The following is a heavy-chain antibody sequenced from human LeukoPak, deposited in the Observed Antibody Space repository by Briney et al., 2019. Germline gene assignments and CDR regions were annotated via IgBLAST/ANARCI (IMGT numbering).Heavy chain of an antibody. D-gene: IGHD3-10*01. CDR1: GGSISSYY. Sequence: SETLSLTCTVSGGSISSYYWSWIRQPPGKGLEWIGEINHSGSTNYNPSLKSRVTISVDTSKNQFSLKLSSVTAADTAVYYCARQRQTYYYGSGSYYMDVWGKGTTVTISS. CDR3: ARQRQTYYYGSGSYYMDV. J-gene: IGHJ6*03. CDR2: INHSGST. V-gene: IGHV4-34*01.